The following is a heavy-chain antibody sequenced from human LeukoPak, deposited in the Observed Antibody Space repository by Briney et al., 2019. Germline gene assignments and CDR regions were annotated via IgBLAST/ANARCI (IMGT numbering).Heavy chain of an antibody. Sequence: GGSLRLSCAASGFTFSSYGMNWVRQAPGKGLEWVSYISSSSSNKYYAGSVKGRFTITRDNAKNSLYLQMNSLRAEDTAVYYCAREENTDGGFDYWGQGTLVTVSS. J-gene: IGHJ4*02. D-gene: IGHD4-23*01. V-gene: IGHV3-48*01. CDR2: ISSSSSNK. CDR3: AREENTDGGFDY. CDR1: GFTFSSYG.